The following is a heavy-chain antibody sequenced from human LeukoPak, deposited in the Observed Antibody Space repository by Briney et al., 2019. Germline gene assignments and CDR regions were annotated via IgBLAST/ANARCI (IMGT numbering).Heavy chain of an antibody. V-gene: IGHV3-48*01. D-gene: IGHD6-19*01. CDR2: ISSSSSTI. CDR3: ARQGLIAVAGTSRRYYYGMDV. Sequence: GGSLRLSCAASGFTFNSHAINWVRQAPGKGLEWVSYISSSSSTIYYADSVKGRFTISRDNAKNSLYLQMNSLRAEDTAVYYCARQGLIAVAGTSRRYYYGMDVWGQGTTVTVSS. J-gene: IGHJ6*02. CDR1: GFTFNSHA.